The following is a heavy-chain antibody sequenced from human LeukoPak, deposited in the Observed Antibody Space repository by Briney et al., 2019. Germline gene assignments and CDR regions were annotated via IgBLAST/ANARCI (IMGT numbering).Heavy chain of an antibody. CDR3: ARDQEGIAAAGFANRGADY. CDR1: GYTFTVYY. V-gene: IGHV1-2*02. D-gene: IGHD6-13*01. Sequence: AASVKVSSKASGYTFTVYYMHWVRQAPGQGLEWMGWINPNSGGTNYAQKFQGRVTMTRDTSISTAYMELSRLRSEDTAVYYCARDQEGIAAAGFANRGADYWGQGTLVTVSS. CDR2: INPNSGGT. J-gene: IGHJ4*02.